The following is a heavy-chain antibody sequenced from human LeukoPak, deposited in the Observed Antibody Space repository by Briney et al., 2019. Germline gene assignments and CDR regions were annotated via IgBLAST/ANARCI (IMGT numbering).Heavy chain of an antibody. CDR2: IYYSGST. J-gene: IGHJ5*02. CDR1: GVSISSYY. Sequence: SETLSLTCTVSGVSISSYYWSWIRQPPGKGLEWIGYIYYSGSTNYNPSLKSRVTISVDTSKNQFSLKLSSVTAADTAVYYCARVPECYYGSGARYNWFAPWGQGPLVTVSS. D-gene: IGHD3-10*01. CDR3: ARVPECYYGSGARYNWFAP. V-gene: IGHV4-59*01.